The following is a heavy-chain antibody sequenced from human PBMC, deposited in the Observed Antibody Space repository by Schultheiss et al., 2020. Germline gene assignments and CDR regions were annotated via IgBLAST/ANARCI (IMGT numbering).Heavy chain of an antibody. J-gene: IGHJ4*02. V-gene: IGHV3-74*01. Sequence: WGSLRLSCAASGFTFSSYSMNWVRQAPGKGLEWVSRINGDGDSTTYADSVKGRFTISRDNANNTLYLQMNSLRAEDTAVYYCARVTTVTPELDYWGQGTLVTVSS. CDR3: ARVTTVTPELDY. CDR2: INGDGDST. CDR1: GFTFSSYS. D-gene: IGHD4-17*01.